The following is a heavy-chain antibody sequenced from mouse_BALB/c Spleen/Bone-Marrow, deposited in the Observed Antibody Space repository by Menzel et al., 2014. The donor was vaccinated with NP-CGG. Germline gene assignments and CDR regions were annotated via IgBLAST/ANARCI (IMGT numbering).Heavy chain of an antibody. Sequence: EVKLVESGGGLVKPGGSLKLSCAASGFTFSSYAMSWVRQTPEKRLEWVTTISSGGNYTYYPDSVKGRFTISRDNAKNTLYLQMSRLKTEDTAIYFCARRGITGLLAYWGQGTTLTVSS. J-gene: IGHJ2*01. CDR1: GFTFSSYA. CDR3: ARRGITGLLAY. CDR2: ISSGGNYT. D-gene: IGHD2-4*01. V-gene: IGHV5-9-1*01.